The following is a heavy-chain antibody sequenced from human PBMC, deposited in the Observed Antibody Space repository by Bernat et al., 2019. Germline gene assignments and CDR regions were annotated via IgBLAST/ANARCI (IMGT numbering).Heavy chain of an antibody. D-gene: IGHD2-21*02. CDR2: IIPILGIA. J-gene: IGHJ4*02. Sequence: QVQLVQSGAEVKKPGSSVKVSCKASGGTFSSYTISWVRQAPGQGLEWMGRIIPILGIANYAQKFQGRVTINADKSTSTAYMELSRLRSEDTAVYYCARDRRHCGGDCYTFDYWGQGTLVTVSS. CDR1: GGTFSSYT. V-gene: IGHV1-69*08. CDR3: ARDRRHCGGDCYTFDY.